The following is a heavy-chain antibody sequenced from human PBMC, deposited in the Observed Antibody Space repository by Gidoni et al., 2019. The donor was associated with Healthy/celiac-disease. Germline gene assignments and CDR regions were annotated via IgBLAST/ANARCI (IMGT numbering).Heavy chain of an antibody. CDR2: ISYDGSNK. D-gene: IGHD3-22*01. Sequence: QVPLVESGGGVVKHVRSLVLACAAHGFTFSSYAMHWVRQAPGKGLEWVAVISYDGSNKYYADSVKGRFTISRDNSKHTLYLQMNSLRAEDTAVYYCSRDVMVVMFYLDYWGQGTLVTVSS. V-gene: IGHV3-30-3*01. CDR1: GFTFSSYA. J-gene: IGHJ4*02. CDR3: SRDVMVVMFYLDY.